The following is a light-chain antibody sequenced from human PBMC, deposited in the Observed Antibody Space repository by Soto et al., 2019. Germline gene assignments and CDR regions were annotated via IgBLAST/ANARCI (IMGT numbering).Light chain of an antibody. Sequence: DIQLTQSPSFLSASVGDRVTITCRASQGIRSYLAWYQQKPGKAPKLLIYYASTLQSEVPSRYSGSGSGTEFTLTIKSLQPEELATYYCQQRDNYPITFGQGTRLEIK. V-gene: IGKV1-9*01. CDR1: QGIRSY. CDR2: YAS. J-gene: IGKJ5*01. CDR3: QQRDNYPIT.